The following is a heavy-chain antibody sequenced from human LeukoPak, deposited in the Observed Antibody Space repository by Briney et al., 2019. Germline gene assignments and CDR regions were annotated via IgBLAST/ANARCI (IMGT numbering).Heavy chain of an antibody. D-gene: IGHD3-10*01. CDR3: AREDYGSGSYYLG. CDR2: IIPIFGTA. V-gene: IGHV1-69*13. Sequence: SVRVSCKASGGTFSSYAISWVRQAPGQGLEWMGGIIPIFGTANYAQKFQGRVTITADESTSTAYMELSSLRSEDTAVHYCAREDYGSGSYYLGWGQGTLVTVSS. J-gene: IGHJ4*02. CDR1: GGTFSSYA.